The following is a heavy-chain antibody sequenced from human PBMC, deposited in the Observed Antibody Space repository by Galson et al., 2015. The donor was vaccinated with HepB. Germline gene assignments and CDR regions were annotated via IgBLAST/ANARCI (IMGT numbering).Heavy chain of an antibody. Sequence: SLRLSCAASGFTFSSYWMSWVRQAPGKGLEWVADIKQDGSEKYYVDSVKGRFTISRDNAKNSLYLQMNSLRAEDTAVYYCARAGWELTRFDIWGQGTMVTVSS. CDR1: GFTFSSYW. CDR2: IKQDGSEK. J-gene: IGHJ3*02. V-gene: IGHV3-7*03. CDR3: ARAGWELTRFDI. D-gene: IGHD1-26*01.